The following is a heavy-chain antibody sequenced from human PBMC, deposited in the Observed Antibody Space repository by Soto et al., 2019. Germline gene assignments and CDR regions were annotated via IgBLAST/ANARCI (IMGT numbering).Heavy chain of an antibody. Sequence: SGKVSCKASGGTFSSYAISWVRQAPGQGLEWMGGIIPIFGTANYAQKFQGRVTITADKSTSTAYMELSSLRSEDTAVYYCASGMATIGKLDYWGQGTLVTVSS. J-gene: IGHJ4*02. V-gene: IGHV1-69*06. D-gene: IGHD5-12*01. CDR1: GGTFSSYA. CDR3: ASGMATIGKLDY. CDR2: IIPIFGTA.